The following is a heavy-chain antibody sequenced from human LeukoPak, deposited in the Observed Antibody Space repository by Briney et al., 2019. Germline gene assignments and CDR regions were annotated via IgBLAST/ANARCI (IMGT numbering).Heavy chain of an antibody. V-gene: IGHV1-2*06. CDR2: TNPSSGGA. CDR1: GYTFTGYY. Sequence: ASVKVSCKTSGYTFTGYYLHWVRQAPGQGLEWMGRTNPSSGGADYAQKFRGRVTMTRDKSISTAFMELSGLKPDDTAFYYCAKNLQGDGDYGGGGNWGQGTLVTVSS. CDR3: AKNLQGDGDYGGGGN. D-gene: IGHD4-17*01. J-gene: IGHJ4*02.